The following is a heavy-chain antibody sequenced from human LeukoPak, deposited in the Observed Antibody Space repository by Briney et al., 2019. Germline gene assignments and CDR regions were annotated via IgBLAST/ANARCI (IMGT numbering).Heavy chain of an antibody. D-gene: IGHD6-19*01. CDR1: GFTFSRYG. CDR2: IWEDGSNV. V-gene: IGHV3-33*01. J-gene: IGHJ4*02. Sequence: GTSLRLSCAASGFTFSRYGMHWVRQAPGKGLEWVAVIWEDGSNVYYADSVKGRFTISRDNSKNTLYLQMNSLRAEDTAVCYCARVGYNSGWYEYWGQGTLVTVSS. CDR3: ARVGYNSGWYEY.